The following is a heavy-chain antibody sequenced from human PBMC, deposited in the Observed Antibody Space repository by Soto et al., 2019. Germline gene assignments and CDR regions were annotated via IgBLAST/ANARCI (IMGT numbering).Heavy chain of an antibody. Sequence: QVQLVQSGAEVKKPGASVKVACKASGYIFANYGITWVRQAPGQGLEWMGWISGYNGNTKYAQNLQGRVTMTSDTSTTRAYMELRNLRSDDTAVYYCARDEVPDANWLDRWGQGTLVTVSS. CDR3: ARDEVPDANWLDR. J-gene: IGHJ5*02. CDR1: GYIFANYG. V-gene: IGHV1-18*01. D-gene: IGHD2-8*01. CDR2: ISGYNGNT.